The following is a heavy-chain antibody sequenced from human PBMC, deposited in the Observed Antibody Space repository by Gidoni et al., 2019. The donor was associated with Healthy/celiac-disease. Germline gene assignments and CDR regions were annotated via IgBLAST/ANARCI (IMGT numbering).Heavy chain of an antibody. V-gene: IGHV3-9*01. Sequence: EVQLVESGGGLVQPGRSLRLSCAASGFTFDSYAMHWVRPAPGKGLVGVSGISWNSGSIGYADSVKGRFTISRDNAKNSLYLQMNSLRAEDTALYYCAKDSDYYGSGAIDYWGQGTLVTVSS. CDR3: AKDSDYYGSGAIDY. CDR1: GFTFDSYA. CDR2: ISWNSGSI. D-gene: IGHD3-10*01. J-gene: IGHJ4*02.